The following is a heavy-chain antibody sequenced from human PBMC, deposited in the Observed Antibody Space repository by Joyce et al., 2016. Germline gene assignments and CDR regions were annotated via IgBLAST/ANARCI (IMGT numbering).Heavy chain of an antibody. V-gene: IGHV4-30-4*01. CDR2: ISYSGGS. J-gene: IGHJ4*02. D-gene: IGHD3-22*01. CDR3: ARGRGYYDSGGYFDS. CDR1: GVSVSSAGYY. Sequence: QVQLQASGPGLVKPSQTLSLTCSVSGVSVSSAGYYWSWIRQPPGMALEWVGYISYSGGSYYRPSLTNRLTISLGTSKSLFSLKLYAVTAADTAVYYCARGRGYYDSGGYFDSWGQGTLVTVSS.